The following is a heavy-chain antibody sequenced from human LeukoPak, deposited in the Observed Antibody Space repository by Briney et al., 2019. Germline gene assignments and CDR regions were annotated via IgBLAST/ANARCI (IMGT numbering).Heavy chain of an antibody. CDR3: ARVYNWNDLSFDY. J-gene: IGHJ4*02. Sequence: ASVKVSCKASGGTFSSYAISWVRQASGQGLEWMGGIIPIFGTANYAQKFQGRVTITADESTSTAYMELSSLRSEDTAVYYCARVYNWNDLSFDYWGQGTLVTVSS. V-gene: IGHV1-69*13. CDR2: IIPIFGTA. CDR1: GGTFSSYA. D-gene: IGHD1-20*01.